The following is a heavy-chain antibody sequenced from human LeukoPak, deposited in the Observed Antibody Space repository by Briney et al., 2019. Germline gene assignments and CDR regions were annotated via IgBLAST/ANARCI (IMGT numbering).Heavy chain of an antibody. CDR2: IGTAGDT. CDR3: ARRVSPGQFDY. CDR1: GFTFSSYD. Sequence: GGSLRLSCAASGFTFSSYDMHWVRQPTGKGLEWVSSIGTAGDTYYPGSVKGRFTISRENAKNSLYLQMNSLRAGDTAVYYCARRVSPGQFDYWGQGTLVTVSS. V-gene: IGHV3-13*01. D-gene: IGHD1-14*01. J-gene: IGHJ4*02.